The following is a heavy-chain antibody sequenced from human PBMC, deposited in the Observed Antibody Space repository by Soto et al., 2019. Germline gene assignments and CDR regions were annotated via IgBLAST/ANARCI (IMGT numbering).Heavy chain of an antibody. CDR2: ISYDGSNK. CDR3: ARVPAFYSGSFSMLDF. Sequence: GGALRDPYGGSGFTLSSYAMHLGRQGPGKGLEWVEVISYDGSNKYYADSVKGRFTISRDNSKNTLYLQMNSLRAEDTAVYYCARVPAFYSGSFSMLDFCGQGTL. CDR1: GFTLSSYA. V-gene: IGHV3-30-3*01. J-gene: IGHJ4*02. D-gene: IGHD1-26*01.